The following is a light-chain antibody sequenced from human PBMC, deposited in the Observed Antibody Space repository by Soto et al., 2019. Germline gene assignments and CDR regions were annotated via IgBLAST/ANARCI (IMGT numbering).Light chain of an antibody. CDR1: QSVTSNF. Sequence: EIVLTQSPGTLSWSPGERATLSCRASQSVTSNFLAWYQQKPGQAPRLLIYGASSRPTGIPDRFSGIGSGTDFTLSISGLEPEDFGVYYCQQYGLSITFGRGTRLEIK. CDR3: QQYGLSIT. J-gene: IGKJ5*01. CDR2: GAS. V-gene: IGKV3-20*01.